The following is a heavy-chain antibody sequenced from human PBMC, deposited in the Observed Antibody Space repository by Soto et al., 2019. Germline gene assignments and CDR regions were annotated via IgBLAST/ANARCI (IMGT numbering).Heavy chain of an antibody. V-gene: IGHV3-23*01. CDR2: ITGNGDYA. Sequence: GGSLRLSCAASGFTFSSYALTWVRQAPGKGLEWVSSITGNGDYARYTDSVKGRFTITRDNAKNTLFLQMKSLRADDTAIYYCGKDPNGDYFGAFDFWGQGTMVTVSS. CDR1: GFTFSSYA. J-gene: IGHJ3*01. CDR3: GKDPNGDYFGAFDF. D-gene: IGHD4-17*01.